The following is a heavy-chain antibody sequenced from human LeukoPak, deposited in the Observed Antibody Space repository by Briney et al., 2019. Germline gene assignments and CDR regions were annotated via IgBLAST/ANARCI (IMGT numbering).Heavy chain of an antibody. CDR2: ISSSSSTI. Sequence: GGSLRLSCAASGFTFSSYSMNWVRQAPGKGLEWVSYISSSSSTIYYADSVKGRFTISRDNSKNTLYLQMNSLRDEDTAVYYCARGAPLEYCGGDCSRLLDYWGQGTLVTVSS. D-gene: IGHD2-21*02. J-gene: IGHJ4*02. CDR3: ARGAPLEYCGGDCSRLLDY. V-gene: IGHV3-48*02. CDR1: GFTFSSYS.